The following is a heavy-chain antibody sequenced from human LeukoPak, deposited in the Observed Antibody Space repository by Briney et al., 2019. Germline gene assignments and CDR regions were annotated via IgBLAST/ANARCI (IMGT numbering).Heavy chain of an antibody. CDR3: ARGRCTSTSCFAGDYGMDV. CDR1: GGSMSSYY. CDR2: IYYSGST. J-gene: IGHJ6*02. D-gene: IGHD2-2*01. Sequence: PSETLSLTCTVSGGSMSSYYWSWIRQPPGKGLEWIAYIYYSGSTNYNPSLKSRVTISVGTSKNQFSLKLSSVTAADTAVYYCARGRCTSTSCFAGDYGMDVWGQGTTVTVSS. V-gene: IGHV4-59*01.